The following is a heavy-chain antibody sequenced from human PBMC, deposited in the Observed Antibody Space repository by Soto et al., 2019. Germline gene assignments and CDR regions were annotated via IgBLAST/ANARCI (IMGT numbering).Heavy chain of an antibody. V-gene: IGHV4-59*01. CDR3: ARGPCGDYVPEYFQH. Sequence: SETLSLTCTVSGGSISSYYWSWIRQPPGKGLEWIGYIYYSGSTNYNPSLKSRVTISVDTSKNQFSLKLSSVTAADTAVYYCARGPCGDYVPEYFQHWGQGTLVTVSS. D-gene: IGHD4-17*01. CDR2: IYYSGST. J-gene: IGHJ1*01. CDR1: GGSISSYY.